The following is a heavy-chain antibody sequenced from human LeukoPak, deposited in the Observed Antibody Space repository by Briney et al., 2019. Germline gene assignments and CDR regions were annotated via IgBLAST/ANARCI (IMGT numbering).Heavy chain of an antibody. D-gene: IGHD2-15*01. Sequence: PSETLSLTCTVSGDSFSSVTDYWAWIRQPPGKGLEWIASGDYSGGTYYNPSLESRVAISADMSKNQFSLKLTSVTGADTAVYYCAREPGCSGGSCQGDAFDIWGQGTMVTVSS. J-gene: IGHJ3*02. CDR1: GDSFSSVTDY. CDR2: GDYSGGT. CDR3: AREPGCSGGSCQGDAFDI. V-gene: IGHV4-39*07.